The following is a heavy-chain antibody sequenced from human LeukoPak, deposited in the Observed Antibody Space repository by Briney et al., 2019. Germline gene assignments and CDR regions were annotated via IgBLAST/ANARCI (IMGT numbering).Heavy chain of an antibody. J-gene: IGHJ4*02. CDR1: GDSVSINSAG. CDR2: TYHRSKWYV. V-gene: IGHV6-1*01. D-gene: IGHD6-6*01. CDR3: ARGLSGYSSSLGD. Sequence: SQTLSLTCAISGDSVSINSAGWNWIRQPPTRGLEWLGRTYHRSKWYVDFAVSVKSRITITPYTSKNQFSLQLISVTPEGTALYYCARGLSGYSSSLGDWGQGTLVSVCS.